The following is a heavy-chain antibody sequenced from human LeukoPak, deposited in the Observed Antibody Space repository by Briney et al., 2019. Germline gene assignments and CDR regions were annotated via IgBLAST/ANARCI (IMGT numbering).Heavy chain of an antibody. CDR2: MSYCGFTK. Sequence: PGGSLRLSCVASGFTFSASTMHWVRQAPGKGVEWVAVMSYCGFTKYYADSVKGRLTISRDNSKNTLYLQMNSLRAEDTAVYYCAKATREWEKLQAMDVWGNGTTVTVSS. V-gene: IGHV3-30*04. CDR1: GFTFSAST. D-gene: IGHD1-26*01. J-gene: IGHJ6*04. CDR3: AKATREWEKLQAMDV.